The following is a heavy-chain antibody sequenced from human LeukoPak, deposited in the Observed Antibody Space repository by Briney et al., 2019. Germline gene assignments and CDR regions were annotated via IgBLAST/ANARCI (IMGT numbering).Heavy chain of an antibody. CDR2: ISSSSSYI. V-gene: IGHV3-21*01. D-gene: IGHD4-23*01. Sequence: GGSLRLSCAASGFTFSSYSMNWVRQAPGKGLEWVSSISSSSSYIYYADSVKGRFTITRDNAKNSLYLQMNSLRAEDTAVYYCARVAGGLDFDYWGQGTLVTVSS. CDR3: ARVAGGLDFDY. J-gene: IGHJ4*02. CDR1: GFTFSSYS.